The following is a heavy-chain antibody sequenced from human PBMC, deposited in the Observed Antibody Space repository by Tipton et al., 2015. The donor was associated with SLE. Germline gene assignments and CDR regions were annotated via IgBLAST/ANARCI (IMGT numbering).Heavy chain of an antibody. CDR2: IYHTGGT. CDR3: ARPSRVNLIVVDAFDI. V-gene: IGHV4-39*02. D-gene: IGHD3-22*01. CDR1: GGSVSSSSYY. Sequence: TLSLTCTVSGGSVSSSSYYWGWIRQPPGKGLEWIGSIYHTGGTYYNPSLKSRVTISGDTSKNHLSLKLTSVTAADTAVYYCARPSRVNLIVVDAFDIWGQGTIVTVSS. J-gene: IGHJ3*02.